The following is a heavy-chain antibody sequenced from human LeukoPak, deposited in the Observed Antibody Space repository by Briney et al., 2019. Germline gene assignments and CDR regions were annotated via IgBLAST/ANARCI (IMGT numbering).Heavy chain of an antibody. CDR1: GFTFSSYG. J-gene: IGHJ4*02. CDR2: ISSGSTFT. CDR3: ARTGYGYNYFDY. V-gene: IGHV3-21*01. D-gene: IGHD3-16*01. Sequence: KAGGSLRLSCAASGFTFSSYGMNWVRQAPGKGLEWVSSISSGSTFTYYADSVKGRFTISRDNAKNSLYLQMNSLRAEDTAVYYCARTGYGYNYFDYWGQGTLVTVSS.